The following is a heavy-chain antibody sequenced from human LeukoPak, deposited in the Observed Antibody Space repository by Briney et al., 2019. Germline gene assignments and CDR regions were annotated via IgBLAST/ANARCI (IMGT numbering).Heavy chain of an antibody. CDR2: INPNSGGT. J-gene: IGHJ4*02. D-gene: IGHD6-19*01. Sequence: ASVKVSCKASGGTFSSYAISWVRQAPGQGLEWMGWINPNSGGTNYAQKFQGRVTMTRDTSISTAYMELSRLRSDDTAVYYCARGGDSSGWWVDYWGQGTLVTVSS. V-gene: IGHV1-2*02. CDR3: ARGGDSSGWWVDY. CDR1: GGTFSSYA.